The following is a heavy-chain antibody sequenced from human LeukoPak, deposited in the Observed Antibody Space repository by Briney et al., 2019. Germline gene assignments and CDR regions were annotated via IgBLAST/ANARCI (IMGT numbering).Heavy chain of an antibody. Sequence: GGSLRLSCAASGFTFSSYSMNWVRQAPGKGLEWVSYISSSSNTIYYADSVKGRFTISRDNAKNSLYLQMNSLRAEDTAVYYCATYSSSWFNYYFDYWGQGTLVTVSS. D-gene: IGHD6-13*01. V-gene: IGHV3-48*04. CDR1: GFTFSSYS. J-gene: IGHJ4*02. CDR3: ATYSSSWFNYYFDY. CDR2: ISSSSNTI.